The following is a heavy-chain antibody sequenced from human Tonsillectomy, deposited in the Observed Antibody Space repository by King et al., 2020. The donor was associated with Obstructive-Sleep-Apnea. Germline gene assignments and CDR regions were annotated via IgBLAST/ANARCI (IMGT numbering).Heavy chain of an antibody. V-gene: IGHV3-73*01. CDR2: IRSKDNYAT. D-gene: IGHD4-23*01. CDR1: GFTFSGSG. J-gene: IGHJ6*02. Sequence: VQLVESGGGLVQPGGSLKLSCAASGFTFSGSGIHWVRQASGKGLEWVGRIRSKDNYATAYAASVRGRFTISRNDSMNTAYLQMNSLKTDDTAVYYCTRRSHKGTAVSGMDVWGQGTTVTVSS. CDR3: TRRSHKGTAVSGMDV.